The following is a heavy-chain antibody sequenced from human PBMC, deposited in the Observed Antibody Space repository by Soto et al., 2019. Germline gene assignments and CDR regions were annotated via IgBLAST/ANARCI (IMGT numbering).Heavy chain of an antibody. V-gene: IGHV5-51*01. Sequence: GESLKISCKGSGYSFTSYWIGWVRQMPGKGLEWMGIIYPGDSDTRYSPSFQGQVTISADKSISTAYLQWSSLKASDTAMYYCARHYCSSTSCPKGWFDPWGQGTLVTVSS. CDR1: GYSFTSYW. CDR2: IYPGDSDT. CDR3: ARHYCSSTSCPKGWFDP. J-gene: IGHJ5*02. D-gene: IGHD2-2*01.